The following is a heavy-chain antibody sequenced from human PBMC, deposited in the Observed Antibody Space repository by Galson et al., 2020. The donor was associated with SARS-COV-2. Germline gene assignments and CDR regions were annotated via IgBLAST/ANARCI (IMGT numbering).Heavy chain of an antibody. V-gene: IGHV1-69*13. J-gene: IGHJ1*01. CDR1: GGTFSSYA. CDR2: IIPIFGTA. D-gene: IGHD4-17*01. Sequence: SVKVSCKASGGTFSSYAISWVRQAPGQGLEWMGGIIPIFGTANYAQKFQGRVTITADESTSTAYMELSSLRSEDTAVYYCARSEDYGDYGWLGAAEYVENGGQGALGTVGS. CDR3: ARSEDYGDYGWLGAAEYVEN.